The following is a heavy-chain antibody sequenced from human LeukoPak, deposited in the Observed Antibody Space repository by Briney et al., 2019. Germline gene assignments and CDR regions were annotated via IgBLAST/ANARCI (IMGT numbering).Heavy chain of an antibody. Sequence: AGSLRLSCAASGFTFSTYWMTWLPQAPGKGLEWVANIKQDGSEKYYVDSVEGRFTISRDNAKNSLYLQMNSLRAEDTAVYYCARDRNTDFWSGYYTNYFDYWGQGTLVTVSS. CDR2: IKQDGSEK. D-gene: IGHD3-3*01. J-gene: IGHJ4*02. V-gene: IGHV3-7*01. CDR1: GFTFSTYW. CDR3: ARDRNTDFWSGYYTNYFDY.